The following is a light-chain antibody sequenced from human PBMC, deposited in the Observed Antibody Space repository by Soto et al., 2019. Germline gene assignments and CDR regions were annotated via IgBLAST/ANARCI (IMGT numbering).Light chain of an antibody. CDR2: DAS. V-gene: IGKV1-39*01. CDR3: QQRYSMPLT. CDR1: QSISSH. Sequence: DIQMTQSPSSLSASVGDRVTITCRASQSISSHLNWYQQKPGKAPQLLIYDASSLQGGVPSRFSGSGSGTDFTLTISRLQADDFAIYYCQQRYSMPLTCGPGTRVDIK. J-gene: IGKJ3*01.